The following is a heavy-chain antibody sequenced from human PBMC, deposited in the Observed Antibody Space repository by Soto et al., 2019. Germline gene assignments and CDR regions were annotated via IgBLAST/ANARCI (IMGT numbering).Heavy chain of an antibody. CDR3: ARFDDSLDY. V-gene: IGHV3-33*01. Sequence: QVQLVESGGGVVQPGRSLRLSCAASGFTFSNYGMHWVRQTPGKGLEWVAVIWYDGSNKYYADSVKGRFTISRDNSKNTVYLQMNSLRAEDTAVYYCARFDDSLDYWGQGTLVTVSS. D-gene: IGHD2-21*02. J-gene: IGHJ4*02. CDR2: IWYDGSNK. CDR1: GFTFSNYG.